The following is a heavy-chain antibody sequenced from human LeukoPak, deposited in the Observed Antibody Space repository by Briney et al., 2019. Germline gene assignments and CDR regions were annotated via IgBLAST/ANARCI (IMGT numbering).Heavy chain of an antibody. Sequence: GGSLRLSCAASGFTFSSYWMHWVRQAPGKGLVWVSRINSDGSRTSYADSVKGRFTISRDNAKNTLYLQMNSLRAADTAVYYCARDYDYVWGSHSYNWFDPWGQGTLVTVSS. CDR1: GFTFSSYW. J-gene: IGHJ5*02. V-gene: IGHV3-74*01. CDR3: ARDYDYVWGSHSYNWFDP. D-gene: IGHD3-16*01. CDR2: INSDGSRT.